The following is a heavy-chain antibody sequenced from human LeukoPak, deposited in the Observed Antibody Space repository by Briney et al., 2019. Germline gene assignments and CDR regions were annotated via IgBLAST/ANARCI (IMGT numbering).Heavy chain of an antibody. CDR1: GYTFTSYG. D-gene: IGHD6-19*01. CDR2: ISAYNGNT. J-gene: IGHJ3*02. V-gene: IGHV1-18*01. Sequence: ASVKVSCKASGYTFTSYGISWVRQAPGQGLEWMGWISAYNGNTNYAQKLQGRVTMTTDTSTSTAYMELRSLRSDDTAVYYCARDRSATQWLVPHDAFDIWGQGTMVTVSS. CDR3: ARDRSATQWLVPHDAFDI.